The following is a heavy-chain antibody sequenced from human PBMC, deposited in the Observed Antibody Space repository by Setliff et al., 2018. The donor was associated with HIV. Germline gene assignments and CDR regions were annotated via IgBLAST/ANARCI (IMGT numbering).Heavy chain of an antibody. Sequence: PGGSLRLSCAASGFTFSSYWMSWVRQAPGKGLEWVANIKQDGSEKYYADSVKGRFTISRDTSKDTLYLQMNSLRAEDTAVYYCARVVGVAPYYYMDVWGKGTTVTVSS. CDR1: GFTFSSYW. CDR3: ARVVGVAPYYYMDV. D-gene: IGHD2-15*01. CDR2: IKQDGSEK. V-gene: IGHV3-7*01. J-gene: IGHJ6*03.